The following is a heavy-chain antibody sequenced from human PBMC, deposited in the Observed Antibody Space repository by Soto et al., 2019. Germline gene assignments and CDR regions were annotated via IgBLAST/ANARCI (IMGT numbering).Heavy chain of an antibody. Sequence: RLSCAASEVTSGSYGVHRIIKKTGKGLEWVAVISYDGSNKYYADSVKGRFTISRDNSKNTLYLQMNSLRAEDTAVYYCANCPIAAAGTGGLYYFDYWGKGTLVTVSS. CDR3: ANCPIAAAGTGGLYYFDY. CDR1: EVTSGSYG. D-gene: IGHD6-13*01. J-gene: IGHJ4*02. V-gene: IGHV3-30*18. CDR2: ISYDGSNK.